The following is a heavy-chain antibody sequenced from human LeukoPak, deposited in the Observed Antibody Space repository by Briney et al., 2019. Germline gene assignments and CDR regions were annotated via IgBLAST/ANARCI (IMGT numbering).Heavy chain of an antibody. Sequence: GGSLRLSCAASGFTFSSYAMRWVRQARGKGMECVSPITVSRRRPYYAHSVKGRFTISRDNSKHTLYLQMNSLRAEDTAVYYCADYGGWYGAYWGQGTLVTVSS. CDR3: ADYGGWYGAY. CDR1: GFTFSSYA. V-gene: IGHV3-23*01. J-gene: IGHJ4*02. CDR2: ITVSRRRP. D-gene: IGHD6-19*01.